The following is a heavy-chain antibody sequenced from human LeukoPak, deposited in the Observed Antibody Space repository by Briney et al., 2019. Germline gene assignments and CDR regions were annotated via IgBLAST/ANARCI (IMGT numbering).Heavy chain of an antibody. CDR2: IYYSGST. V-gene: IGHV4-39*01. J-gene: IGHJ4*02. D-gene: IGHD6-19*01. CDR3: ARHDYYQWLVGGLDY. CDR1: GGSISSSSYY. Sequence: SETLSLTCTVSGGSISSSSYYWGWIRQPPGKGLEWIGSIYYSGSTYYNPSLKSRVTISVDTSKNQFSLKLSSVTAADTAVYYCARHDYYQWLVGGLDYWGQGTLVTASS.